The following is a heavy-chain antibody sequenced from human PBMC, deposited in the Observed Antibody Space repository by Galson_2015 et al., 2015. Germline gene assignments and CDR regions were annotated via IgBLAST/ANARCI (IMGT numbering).Heavy chain of an antibody. V-gene: IGHV3-30*18. Sequence: SLRLSCAASGFTFSDYYMSWIRQAPGKGLEWVAVISYDGSNKYYADSVKGRFTISRDNSKNTLYLQMNSLRAEGTAVYYCAKALRHYYYGSGRNAEYFQHWGQGTLVTVSS. J-gene: IGHJ1*01. D-gene: IGHD3-10*01. CDR2: ISYDGSNK. CDR3: AKALRHYYYGSGRNAEYFQH. CDR1: GFTFSDYY.